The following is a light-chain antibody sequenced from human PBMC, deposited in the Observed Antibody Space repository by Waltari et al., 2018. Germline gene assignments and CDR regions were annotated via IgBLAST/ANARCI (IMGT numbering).Light chain of an antibody. CDR3: QQYYSTPLT. J-gene: IGKJ4*01. V-gene: IGKV3-11*01. Sequence: EIVLTQSPATLSLSPGERASLSCRASQSISSYLAWYQQKPGQAPRLLIYDASTRATGIPARFSGSVSGTDFTLIISSLEPEDFAVYYCQQYYSTPLTFGGGTKVEIK. CDR1: QSISSY. CDR2: DAS.